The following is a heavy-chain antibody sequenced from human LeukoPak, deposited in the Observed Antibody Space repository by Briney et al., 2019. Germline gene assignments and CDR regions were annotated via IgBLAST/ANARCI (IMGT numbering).Heavy chain of an antibody. V-gene: IGHV3-23*01. J-gene: IGHJ3*02. CDR1: GFTFSSYS. Sequence: GGSLRLSCAASGFTFSSYSMNWVRQAPGKGLEWVSGISGSGSSTYYADSVKGRFTISRDNSKNTVYLQMNSLRAEDTAVYYCAKDVSRGGSYGLGAFDIWGPGTMVTVSS. CDR2: ISGSGSST. D-gene: IGHD1-26*01. CDR3: AKDVSRGGSYGLGAFDI.